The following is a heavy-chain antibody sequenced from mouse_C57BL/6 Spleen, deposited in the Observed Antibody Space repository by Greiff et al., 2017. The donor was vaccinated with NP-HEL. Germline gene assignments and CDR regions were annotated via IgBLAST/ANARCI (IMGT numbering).Heavy chain of an antibody. D-gene: IGHD4-1*01. Sequence: QVQLKQSGAELVKPGASVKISCKASGYAFSSYWMNWVKQRPGKGLEWIGQIYPGDGDTNYNGKFKGKATLTADKSSSTAYMQLSSLTSEDSAVYFCARTPGVYYAMDYWGQGTSVTVSS. V-gene: IGHV1-80*01. CDR3: ARTPGVYYAMDY. CDR1: GYAFSSYW. J-gene: IGHJ4*01. CDR2: IYPGDGDT.